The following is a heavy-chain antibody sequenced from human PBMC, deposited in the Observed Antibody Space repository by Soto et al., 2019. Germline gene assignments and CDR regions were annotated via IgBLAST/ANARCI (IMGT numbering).Heavy chain of an antibody. CDR3: ARERVRHYPNWFDL. D-gene: IGHD3-10*01. CDR1: GFTVSSNY. Sequence: EVQVVETGGGLIQPGGSLRLSCAVSGFTVSSNYMSWVRQPPGKGPEWVSDIYSGGSTYYADSVKGRFTISRDNSKNTLYLQMNSLRAEDTAVYYCARERVRHYPNWFDLWCQGTLVTVSS. J-gene: IGHJ5*02. CDR2: IYSGGST. V-gene: IGHV3-53*02.